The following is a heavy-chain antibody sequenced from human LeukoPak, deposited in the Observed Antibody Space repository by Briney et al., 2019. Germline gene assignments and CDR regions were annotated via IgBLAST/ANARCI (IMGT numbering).Heavy chain of an antibody. CDR3: ATPRRYSSSWYLFDY. CDR2: IYYSGST. V-gene: IGHV4-39*01. Sequence: PSETLSLTCTVSGGSISSSSYYWGWIRQPPGKGLEWIGSIYYSGSTYYNPSLKSRVTISVDTSKNQFSLKLCSVTAADTAVYYCATPRRYSSSWYLFDYWGQGTLVTVSS. CDR1: GGSISSSSYY. D-gene: IGHD6-13*01. J-gene: IGHJ4*02.